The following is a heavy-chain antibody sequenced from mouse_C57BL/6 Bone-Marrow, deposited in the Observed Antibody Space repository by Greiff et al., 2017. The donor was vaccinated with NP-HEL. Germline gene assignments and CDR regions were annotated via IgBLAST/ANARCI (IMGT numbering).Heavy chain of an antibody. V-gene: IGHV1-18*01. Sequence: VQLKESGPELVKPGASVKIPCKASGYTFTDYNMDWVKQSPGKSLEWIGDINPNNGGTIYNQKFKGKATLTVDKSSSTAYMELRSLTSEDTAVYYCASYDSWFAYWGQGTLVTVSA. CDR3: ASYDSWFAY. CDR1: GYTFTDYN. J-gene: IGHJ3*01. CDR2: INPNNGGT. D-gene: IGHD2-3*01.